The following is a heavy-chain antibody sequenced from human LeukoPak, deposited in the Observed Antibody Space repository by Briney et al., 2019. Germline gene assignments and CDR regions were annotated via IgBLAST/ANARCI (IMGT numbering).Heavy chain of an antibody. Sequence: GGSLRLSCAASGFTVSSNYMSWGRQAPGKGVEWWSGIYSGGSTDYADSVKGRFTISRDNSKNTLYLQMTRLRAADTAVYSCASYSMTKYYFDYWGQGTLVTVSS. CDR2: IYSGGST. CDR3: ASYSMTKYYFDY. J-gene: IGHJ4*02. V-gene: IGHV3-53*01. D-gene: IGHD2-15*01. CDR1: GFTVSSNY.